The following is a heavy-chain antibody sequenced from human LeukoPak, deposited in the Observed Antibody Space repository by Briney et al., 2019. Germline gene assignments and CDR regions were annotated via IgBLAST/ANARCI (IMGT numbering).Heavy chain of an antibody. CDR1: GGSISSGDYY. D-gene: IGHD3-16*01. CDR2: IYYSGST. Sequence: PSETLSLTCTVSGGSISSGDYYWSWIRQPPGKGLEWIGYIYYSGSTYYNPSLKSRVTISVDTSKNQFSLKLSSLTAADTAVYYCARGTDSVSCFDYWGQGTLVTVSS. CDR3: ARGTDSVSCFDY. V-gene: IGHV4-30-4*08. J-gene: IGHJ4*02.